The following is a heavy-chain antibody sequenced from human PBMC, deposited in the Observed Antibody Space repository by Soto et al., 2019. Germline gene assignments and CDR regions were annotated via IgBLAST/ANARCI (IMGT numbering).Heavy chain of an antibody. Sequence: ASVKVSCKASGYTFTSYGISWVRQAPGQGLEWMGWISAYNANTNYAQKLRGRVTMTTDTSTSTAYMELRSLRSDDTAVYYCARALGTAINYPGTELDSWGQGTLVTVSS. CDR1: GYTFTSYG. CDR2: ISAYNANT. CDR3: ARALGTAINYPGTELDS. V-gene: IGHV1-18*01. J-gene: IGHJ4*02. D-gene: IGHD5-18*01.